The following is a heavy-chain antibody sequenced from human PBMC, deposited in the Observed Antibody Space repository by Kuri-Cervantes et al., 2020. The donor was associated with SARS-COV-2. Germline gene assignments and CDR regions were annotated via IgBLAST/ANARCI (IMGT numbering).Heavy chain of an antibody. Sequence: GGSLRLSCAASGFTFSSDGMHCVRQAPGKGLEWVAFIRYDGSNKYYADSVKGRFTISRDNSKNTLYLQMNSLRAEDTAVYYCARDGDSGYSSGWFDYWGQGTLVTVSS. D-gene: IGHD6-19*01. CDR1: GFTFSSDG. J-gene: IGHJ4*02. CDR3: ARDGDSGYSSGWFDY. CDR2: IRYDGSNK. V-gene: IGHV3-30*02.